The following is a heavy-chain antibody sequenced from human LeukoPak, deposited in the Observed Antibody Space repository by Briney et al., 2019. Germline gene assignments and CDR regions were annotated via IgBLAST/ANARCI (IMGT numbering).Heavy chain of an antibody. D-gene: IGHD3-22*01. CDR3: ARDQMAKRITMIVVAKIFDY. J-gene: IGHJ4*02. Sequence: PGGSLRLSCAASGFTVSSYAMHWVRQAPGKGLEWVAVISNVGSNYDYADSVKGRFTISRDNSKNTLYLQMNSLRAEDTAVYHCARDQMAKRITMIVVAKIFDYWGQGTLVTVSS. V-gene: IGHV3-30-3*01. CDR2: ISNVGSNY. CDR1: GFTVSSYA.